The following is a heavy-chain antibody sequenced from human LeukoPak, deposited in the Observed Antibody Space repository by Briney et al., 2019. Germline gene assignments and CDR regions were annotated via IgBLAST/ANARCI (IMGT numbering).Heavy chain of an antibody. V-gene: IGHV3-74*01. J-gene: IGHJ6*02. CDR3: AREGYDLYYYYGMDV. Sequence: GGSLRLSCAASGFTFSSYWMHWVRQAPGKGLVWVSRINSDGSSTSYADSVKGRFTISRDNAKKTLYLQMNSLRAEDTAVYYCAREGYDLYYYYGMDVWGQGTTVTVSS. CDR2: INSDGSST. D-gene: IGHD1-1*01. CDR1: GFTFSSYW.